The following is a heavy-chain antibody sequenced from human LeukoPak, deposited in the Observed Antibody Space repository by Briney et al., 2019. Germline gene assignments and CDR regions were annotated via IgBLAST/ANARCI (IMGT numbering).Heavy chain of an antibody. D-gene: IGHD6-13*01. CDR2: IKQDGSEK. J-gene: IGHJ4*02. Sequence: GGSLRLSCAASGFTFSTYWMSWVRQAPGKGLEWVANIKQDGSEKYYVDSVKGRFTISRDNVKNSLYLQMNSLRVEDTAVYYCAREPHSSGWYRRFDYWGQGTLVTVSS. CDR3: AREPHSSGWYRRFDY. CDR1: GFTFSTYW. V-gene: IGHV3-7*01.